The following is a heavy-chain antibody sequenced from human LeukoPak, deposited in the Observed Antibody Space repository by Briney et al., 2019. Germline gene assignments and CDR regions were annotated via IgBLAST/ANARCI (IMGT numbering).Heavy chain of an antibody. Sequence: PSETLSLTCAVYGGSFSGYYWSWIRQPPGKGLEWIGEINHSGSTNYNPSLKSRVTISVDTSKNQFSLKLSSVTAADTAVYYCARKRYYGDYVLMGAFDIWGQGTMVTVSS. CDR3: ARKRYYGDYVLMGAFDI. J-gene: IGHJ3*02. D-gene: IGHD4-17*01. CDR2: INHSGST. V-gene: IGHV4-34*01. CDR1: GGSFSGYY.